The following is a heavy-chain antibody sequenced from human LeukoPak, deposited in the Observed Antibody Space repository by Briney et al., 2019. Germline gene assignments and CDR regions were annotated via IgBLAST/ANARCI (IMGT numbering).Heavy chain of an antibody. V-gene: IGHV3-30*04. J-gene: IGHJ4*02. Sequence: GRSLRLSCAASGFTFRSFAMHWVRQAPGKGLEWVAVISYDGSNKKYADSVKGRFTISRDNSKNTLFLQMNSLRAEDAAVYYCAKAPVTTCSGAYCYPFDYWGQGTLVTVSS. CDR2: ISYDGSNK. D-gene: IGHD2-15*01. CDR3: AKAPVTTCSGAYCYPFDY. CDR1: GFTFRSFA.